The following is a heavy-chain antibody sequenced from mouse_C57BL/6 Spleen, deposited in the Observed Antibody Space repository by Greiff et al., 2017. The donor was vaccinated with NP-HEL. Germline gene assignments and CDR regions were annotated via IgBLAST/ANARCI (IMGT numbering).Heavy chain of an antibody. Sequence: QVQLKQSGPELVKPGASVKISCKASGYAFSSSWMNWVKQRPGKGLEWIGRIYPGDGDTNYNGKFKGKATLTADKSSSTAYMQLSSLTSEDSAVYFCARLELGQYFDYWGQGTTLTVSS. J-gene: IGHJ2*01. CDR1: GYAFSSSW. V-gene: IGHV1-82*01. CDR3: ARLELGQYFDY. D-gene: IGHD4-1*01. CDR2: IYPGDGDT.